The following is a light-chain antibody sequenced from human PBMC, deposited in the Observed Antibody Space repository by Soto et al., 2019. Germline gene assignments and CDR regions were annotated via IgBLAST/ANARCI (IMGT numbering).Light chain of an antibody. CDR3: QQLNNYQLT. CDR1: QGISSY. J-gene: IGKJ4*01. CDR2: AAS. V-gene: IGKV1-9*01. Sequence: DIQLTQSPSFLSASVGDRVTITCRASQGISSYLAWYQQKPEKAPKLLIYAASTLQSGVPSRFSGSGSGTDFTLTISSLQPEDFATYYCQQLNNYQLTFGGGTKGDIK.